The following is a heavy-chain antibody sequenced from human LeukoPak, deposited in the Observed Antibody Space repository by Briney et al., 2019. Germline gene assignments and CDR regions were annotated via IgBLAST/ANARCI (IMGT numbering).Heavy chain of an antibody. J-gene: IGHJ4*02. CDR3: ARDTSRYYYGY. CDR2: ISAYNGYT. Sequence: GSVKVSCKGSGYTFTTYGIVGVRQAPGQGLEWVGWISAYNGYTNYAQKFPGRVTMTTDTSTSTRYMALSSPIPDDTAVYYCARDTSRYYYGYWGQGTLVTASS. V-gene: IGHV1-18*01. CDR1: GYTFTTYG. D-gene: IGHD3-22*01.